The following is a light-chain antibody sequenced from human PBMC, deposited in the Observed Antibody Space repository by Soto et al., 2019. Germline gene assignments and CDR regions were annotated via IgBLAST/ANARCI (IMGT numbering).Light chain of an antibody. V-gene: IGKV1-12*01. CDR2: SAS. CDR3: QQCNSFPIT. J-gene: IGKJ5*01. Sequence: DIQMTQSPSPVSASVGDRVTITCRASQNIDNWLAWYQHKPGKAPHLLIYSASTLQSGVPSRFSGSGSGTDFTLTISSLQPEDFATYYCQQCNSFPITFGQGTRLEI. CDR1: QNIDNW.